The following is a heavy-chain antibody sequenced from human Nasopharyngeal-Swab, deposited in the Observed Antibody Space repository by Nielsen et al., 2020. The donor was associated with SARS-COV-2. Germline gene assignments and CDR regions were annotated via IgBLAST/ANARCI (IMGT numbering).Heavy chain of an antibody. CDR1: GFTFSSYD. CDR3: ARGFYDSSGYVEDAFDI. D-gene: IGHD3-22*01. V-gene: IGHV3-13*01. CDR2: IGTAGDT. J-gene: IGHJ3*02. Sequence: GESLKISCAASGFTFSSYDMHWVRQATGKGPEWVSAIGTAGDTYYPGSVKGRFTISRENAKNSLYLQMNSLRAEDTAVYYCARGFYDSSGYVEDAFDIWGQGTMVTVSS.